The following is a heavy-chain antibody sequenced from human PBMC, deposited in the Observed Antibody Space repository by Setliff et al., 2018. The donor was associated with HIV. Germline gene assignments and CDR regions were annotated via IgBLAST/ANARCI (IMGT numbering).Heavy chain of an antibody. CDR1: GDSLRGSTYY. Sequence: SETLSLTCTVSGDSLRGSTYYWAWVRQPPGKGLEWIGSVHKSGNSYYKPSLKSRATISVDTSENHFSLRLSSVTAADTAVYYCARLDYSNYYSYYIDVWGEGTMVTVSS. CDR3: ARLDYSNYYSYYIDV. D-gene: IGHD4-4*01. J-gene: IGHJ6*03. CDR2: VHKSGNS. V-gene: IGHV4-39*02.